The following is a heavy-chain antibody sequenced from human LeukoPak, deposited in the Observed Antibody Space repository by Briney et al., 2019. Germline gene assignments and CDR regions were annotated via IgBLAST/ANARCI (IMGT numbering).Heavy chain of an antibody. CDR3: AKDVRWRAAAGTEFDY. Sequence: GGSLRLSCAASGFTFDDYAMHWVRQAPGKGLEWVSGISWNSGSIGYADSVKGRFTISRDNAKNSLYLQMNSLRAEDTALYYCAKDVRWRAAAGTEFDYWGQGTLVTVSS. CDR2: ISWNSGSI. V-gene: IGHV3-9*01. CDR1: GFTFDDYA. J-gene: IGHJ4*02. D-gene: IGHD6-13*01.